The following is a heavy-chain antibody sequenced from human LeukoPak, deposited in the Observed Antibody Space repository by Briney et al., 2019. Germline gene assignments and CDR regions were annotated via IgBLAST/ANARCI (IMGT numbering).Heavy chain of an antibody. Sequence: QTGGSLRLPCAASGFTFSSYNMNWVRQAPGKGPEWVSSISYSSRARYYADSVKGRFTISRDNFKDSLYLQMDSLRAEDTAVYYCARAYCSSTSCFGWGQGTLVTVSS. CDR3: ARAYCSSTSCFG. V-gene: IGHV3-48*01. CDR2: ISYSSRAR. J-gene: IGHJ4*02. CDR1: GFTFSSYN. D-gene: IGHD2-2*01.